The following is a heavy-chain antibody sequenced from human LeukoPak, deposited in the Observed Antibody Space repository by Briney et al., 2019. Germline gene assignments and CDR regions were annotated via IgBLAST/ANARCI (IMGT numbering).Heavy chain of an antibody. V-gene: IGHV3-21*01. CDR1: GFIFSSYS. CDR2: ISSRSSYI. J-gene: IGHJ4*02. CDR3: ATETTRRKMC. D-gene: IGHD4-17*01. Sequence: PGGSLRLSCASSGFIFSSYSMNWVRQAPGKGLEWVSSISSRSSYIYYADSGKGRFTISRDNARNSLYLQMNSLKAPDTAESSCATETTRRKMCWGQGTLVTDSS.